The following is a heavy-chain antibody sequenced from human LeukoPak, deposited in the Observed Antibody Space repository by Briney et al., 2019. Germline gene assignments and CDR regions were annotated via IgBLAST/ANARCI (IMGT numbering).Heavy chain of an antibody. J-gene: IGHJ4*02. D-gene: IGHD3-10*01. CDR1: GYTFSRYW. CDR2: INEDGSST. CDR3: TTDTFGARDS. V-gene: IGHV3-74*01. Sequence: PGRSLRLSCAASGYTFSRYWMHWVRQGPGKGLVWVSRINEDGSSTSYAESVRGRFTISRDNAKNTLYLQMNSLRAEDAAVYYCTTDTFGARDSWGQGTLVTVSS.